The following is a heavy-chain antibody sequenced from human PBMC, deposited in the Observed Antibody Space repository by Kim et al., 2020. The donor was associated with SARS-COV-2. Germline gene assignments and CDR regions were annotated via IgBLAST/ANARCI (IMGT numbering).Heavy chain of an antibody. J-gene: IGHJ6*02. D-gene: IGHD2-15*01. CDR1: GGSISRYY. CDR3: ARAGECSGGSCYHYYGMDV. V-gene: IGHV4-59*01. Sequence: SETLSLTCTVSGGSISRYYWSWIRHPPGKGLEGSGDIYYSGSTNYNPSLKSRVTISVDTSKNQFSLKRSSVTAADTAVYYCARAGECSGGSCYHYYGMDVSGQGTTVTVSS. CDR2: IYYSGST.